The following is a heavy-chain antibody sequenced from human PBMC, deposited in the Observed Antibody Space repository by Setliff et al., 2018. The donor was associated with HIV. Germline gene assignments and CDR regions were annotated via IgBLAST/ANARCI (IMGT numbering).Heavy chain of an antibody. V-gene: IGHV1-46*01. CDR2: INPSGGTT. Sequence: ASVKVSCKASGYTFTSYYMHWVRQAPGQGLEWMGIINPSGGTTSYAQKFQGRVTITTDESTSTAYMELSSLTSDGTAIYYCARLFCGVTNCYLGRYYFDSWGQGTLITVSS. CDR3: ARLFCGVTNCYLGRYYFDS. CDR1: GYTFTSYY. D-gene: IGHD2-21*01. J-gene: IGHJ4*02.